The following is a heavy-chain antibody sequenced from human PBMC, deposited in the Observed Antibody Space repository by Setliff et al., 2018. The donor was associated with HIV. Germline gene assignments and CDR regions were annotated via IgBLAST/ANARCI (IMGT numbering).Heavy chain of an antibody. J-gene: IGHJ6*03. CDR1: SGSISSDY. CDR2: YYPSGGT. Sequence: PSETLSLTCTVSSGSISSDYWSWIRQPAGKGLEWIGRYYPSGGTNYNPSLKSRVTLSVDTPKNHFSLRLTSVTAADTAVYYCARLSAGPYSGGGYFYYMDVWGKGTTVTVS. D-gene: IGHD3-16*01. V-gene: IGHV4-4*07. CDR3: ARLSAGPYSGGGYFYYMDV.